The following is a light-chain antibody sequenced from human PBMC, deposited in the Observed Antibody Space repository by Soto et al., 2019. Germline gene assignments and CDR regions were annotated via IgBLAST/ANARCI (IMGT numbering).Light chain of an antibody. CDR2: GAS. CDR3: QQYNNWPPWT. CDR1: HSVGSSY. V-gene: IGKV3-15*01. Sequence: LTQSPGTLSLSPGKTATLSCRASHSVGSSYLAWYQQKPGQPPRLLIYGASTRATGIPARFSGSGAGTEFTLTISSLQSEDFAVYYCQQYNNWPPWTFGQGTKVDIK. J-gene: IGKJ1*01.